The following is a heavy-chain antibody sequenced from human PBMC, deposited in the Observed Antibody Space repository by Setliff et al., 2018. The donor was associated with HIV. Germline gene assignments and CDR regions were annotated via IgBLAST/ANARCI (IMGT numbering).Heavy chain of an antibody. V-gene: IGHV1-18*01. Sequence: ASVKVSCKSSGYIFSNFGITWVRQAPGQGLEWMAYISGYNRHTNYAQKFQGRVTLTTDISTTTAYMELRGLRSDDTAVYYCVRDAGTGGPGKWVDPWGQGTLVTV. J-gene: IGHJ5*02. CDR1: GYIFSNFG. CDR2: ISGYNRHT. CDR3: VRDAGTGGPGKWVDP. D-gene: IGHD1-1*01.